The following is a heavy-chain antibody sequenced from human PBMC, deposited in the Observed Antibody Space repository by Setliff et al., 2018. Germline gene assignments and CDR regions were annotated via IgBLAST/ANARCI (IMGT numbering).Heavy chain of an antibody. CDR3: AKDQAKRGYSSSRLGEY. J-gene: IGHJ4*02. Sequence: SETLSLTCTVSGGSISSSSYYWGWIRQPPGKGLEWIGSIYYSGSTYYNPSLKSRVTLSVDTSKNQFSLKLSSVTAADTAVYYCAKDQAKRGYSSSRLGEYWGQGTLVTVSS. CDR1: GGSISSSSYY. CDR2: IYYSGST. D-gene: IGHD6-13*01. V-gene: IGHV4-39*02.